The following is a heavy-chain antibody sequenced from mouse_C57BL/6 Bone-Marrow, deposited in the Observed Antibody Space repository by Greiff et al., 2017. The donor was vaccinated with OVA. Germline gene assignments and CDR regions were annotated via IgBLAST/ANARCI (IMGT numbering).Heavy chain of an antibody. V-gene: IGHV1-18*01. Sequence: VQLKQSGPELVKPGASVKIPCKASGYTFTDYNMDWVKQSHGKSLEWIGDINPNNGGTIYNQKFKGKATLTVDKSSSTAYMELRSLTSEDTAVYYCARSAENPITTVVAYYYAMDYWGQGTSVTVSS. CDR2: INPNNGGT. J-gene: IGHJ4*01. CDR1: GYTFTDYN. CDR3: ARSAENPITTVVAYYYAMDY. D-gene: IGHD1-1*01.